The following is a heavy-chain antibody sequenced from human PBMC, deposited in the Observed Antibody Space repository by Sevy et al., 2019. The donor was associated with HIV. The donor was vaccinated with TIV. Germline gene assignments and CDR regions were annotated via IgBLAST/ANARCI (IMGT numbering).Heavy chain of an antibody. V-gene: IGHV3-15*01. Sequence: GGSLRLSCAASGFTFSNAWMSWVRQAPGKGLEWVGRIKSKTDGGTTDYAAPVKGRFTISRDDSKNTLYLQMNSLKTADTAVYYCTTDPSIVTYLSFDYWGQGTLVTVSS. CDR3: TTDPSIVTYLSFDY. CDR2: IKSKTDGGTT. D-gene: IGHD1-26*01. J-gene: IGHJ4*02. CDR1: GFTFSNAW.